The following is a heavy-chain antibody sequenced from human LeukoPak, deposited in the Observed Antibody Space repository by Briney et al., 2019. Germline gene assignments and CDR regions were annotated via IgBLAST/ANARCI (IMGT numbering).Heavy chain of an antibody. D-gene: IGHD2-15*01. J-gene: IGHJ4*02. CDR2: IYHSGST. CDR3: ARDSDCSIGSCCWFNY. V-gene: IGHV4-4*02. Sequence: SETLSLTCAVSGGSISSSNWWSWVRQPPGKGLEWIGEIYHSGSTNYNPSLKSRATISVDKSKNQFSLKLSSVTAADTAVYYCARDSDCSIGSCCWFNYWGQGTLVTVSS. CDR1: GGSISSSNW.